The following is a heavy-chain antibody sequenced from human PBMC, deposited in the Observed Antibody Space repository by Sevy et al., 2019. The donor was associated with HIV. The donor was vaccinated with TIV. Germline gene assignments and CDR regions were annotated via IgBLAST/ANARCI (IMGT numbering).Heavy chain of an antibody. CDR1: GFTFSNAW. V-gene: IGHV3-15*01. D-gene: IGHD1-26*01. CDR3: TAGVGTSDFDY. Sequence: GGSLRLSCVASGFTFSNAWMSWVRQTPGKGLEWVGRIKSKTDGGTRDFAAPVKGRFAIERDDSKNTLSLQMDSLKTEDKAVYYCTAGVGTSDFDYWGQGILVTVSS. J-gene: IGHJ4*02. CDR2: IKSKTDGGTR.